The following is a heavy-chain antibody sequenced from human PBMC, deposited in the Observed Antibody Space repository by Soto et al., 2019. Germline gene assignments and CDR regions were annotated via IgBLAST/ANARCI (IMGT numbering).Heavy chain of an antibody. V-gene: IGHV3-13*01. CDR2: IGTAGDT. D-gene: IGHD2-15*01. Sequence: GGSLRLSCEASGFTFSGFDMHWVHQPTGKGLEWVSTIGTAGDTYYAVSVKGRFTISRDNAKNSLSLQMNSLRAGDTAVYFCERGQEVGAHFFDSWGQGTQVTVSS. CDR1: GFTFSGFD. J-gene: IGHJ4*02. CDR3: ERGQEVGAHFFDS.